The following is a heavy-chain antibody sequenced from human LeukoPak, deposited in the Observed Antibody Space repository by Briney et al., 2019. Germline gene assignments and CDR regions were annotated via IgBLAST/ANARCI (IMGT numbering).Heavy chain of an antibody. J-gene: IGHJ4*02. D-gene: IGHD3-3*01. CDR2: INSDGSST. CDR1: GFTFSSYW. CDR3: ASFTIFGVVPDY. Sequence: GGSLRLSCAASGFTFSSYWMHWVRQAPGKGLVWVSRINSDGSSTSYADSVKGRFTVSRDSAKNTLYLQMNSLRAEDTAVYYCASFTIFGVVPDYWGQGTLVTVSS. V-gene: IGHV3-74*01.